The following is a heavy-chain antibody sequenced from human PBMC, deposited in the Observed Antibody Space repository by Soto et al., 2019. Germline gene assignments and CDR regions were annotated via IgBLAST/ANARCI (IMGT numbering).Heavy chain of an antibody. CDR3: ERLQRVLRFLVYGMDV. D-gene: IGHD3-3*01. V-gene: IGHV5-10-1*01. CDR1: GYSFTSYW. CDR2: IDPSDSYT. Sequence: PGESLKISCKGSGYSFTSYWISWVRQMPGKGLEWMGRIDPSDSYTNYSPSFQGHVTISADKSISTAYLQWSSLKASDTAMYCCERLQRVLRFLVYGMDVWGQGTTVTVSS. J-gene: IGHJ6*02.